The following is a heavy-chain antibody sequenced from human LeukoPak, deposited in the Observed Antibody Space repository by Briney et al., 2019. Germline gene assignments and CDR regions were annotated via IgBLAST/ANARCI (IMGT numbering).Heavy chain of an antibody. J-gene: IGHJ5*02. D-gene: IGHD1-7*01. Sequence: SETPSLTCAVYGGSFSGYYWSWIRQPPGKGLEWIGEINHSGSTNYNPSLKSRVTISVDTSKNQFSLKLSSVTAADTAVYYCARLNGTPPYNWFDPWGQGTLVTVSS. CDR2: INHSGST. CDR1: GGSFSGYY. V-gene: IGHV4-34*01. CDR3: ARLNGTPPYNWFDP.